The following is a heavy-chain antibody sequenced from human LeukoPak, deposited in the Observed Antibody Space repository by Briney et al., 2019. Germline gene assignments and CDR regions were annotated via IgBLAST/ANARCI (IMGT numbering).Heavy chain of an antibody. CDR3: ATVVLIAAVPRGYFNY. CDR2: ISADGGTT. J-gene: IGHJ4*02. D-gene: IGHD2-15*01. V-gene: IGHV3-23*01. CDR1: GFPFRNYV. Sequence: GGPLRLSCVGSGFPFRNYVMPWVRQPPAKGLEWVSIISADGGTTYYAESVKGRFTISRDNSKNTLFLQVNSLRDEDTAIYYCATVVLIAAVPRGYFNYWGQGTLATVSA.